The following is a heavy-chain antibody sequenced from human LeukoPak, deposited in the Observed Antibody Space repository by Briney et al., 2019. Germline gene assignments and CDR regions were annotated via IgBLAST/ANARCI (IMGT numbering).Heavy chain of an antibody. CDR3: ARADSSGYPTID. Sequence: GGSLRLSCAASGFTFSSYSMNWVRQAPGKGLEWVSSISSSSSYIYYADSVKGRFTISRDNAKNSLYLQMNSLRAEDTAVYYCARADSSGYPTIDWGQGTLVTVSS. V-gene: IGHV3-21*01. D-gene: IGHD3-22*01. CDR1: GFTFSSYS. J-gene: IGHJ4*02. CDR2: ISSSSSYI.